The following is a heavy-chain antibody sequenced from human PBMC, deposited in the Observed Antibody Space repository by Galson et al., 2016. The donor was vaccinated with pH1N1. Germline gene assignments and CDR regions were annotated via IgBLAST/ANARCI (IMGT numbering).Heavy chain of an antibody. V-gene: IGHV5-51*01. CDR1: GYRFTNYW. CDR3: ARQDDFGDYRGDAFDI. Sequence: QSGAEVKKPGESLKISCKASGYRFTNYWIAWVRQVPGKGLEWVGIIYPGGSVTRYSPPFQGQVTISIDKSINTAYLQWSSLKASDTAMYYCARQDDFGDYRGDAFDIWGQGTMVIVSS. D-gene: IGHD4-17*01. J-gene: IGHJ3*02. CDR2: IYPGGSVT.